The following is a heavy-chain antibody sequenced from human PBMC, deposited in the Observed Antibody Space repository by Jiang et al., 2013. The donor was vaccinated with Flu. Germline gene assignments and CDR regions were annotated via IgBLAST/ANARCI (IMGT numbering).Heavy chain of an antibody. CDR3: ARGPYYYNSSSGYLYYYYGVDV. CDR1: GGSFSRLL. D-gene: IGHD3-22*01. CDR2: INHSGST. J-gene: IGHJ6*02. V-gene: IGHV4-34*01. Sequence: KPSETLSLTCAVYGGSFSRLLLGAGSARPPGKGLEWIGEINHSGSTNYNPSLKSRVTISVDTSKNQFSLKLSAVTAADTAVYFCARGPYYYNSSSGYLYYYYGVDVWGQGTTVTVSS.